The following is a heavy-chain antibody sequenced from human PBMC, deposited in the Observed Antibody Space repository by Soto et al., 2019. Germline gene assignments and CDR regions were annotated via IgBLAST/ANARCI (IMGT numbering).Heavy chain of an antibody. J-gene: IGHJ3*02. CDR3: ARDPEYYLGEGGAFDI. V-gene: IGHV3-48*02. Sequence: LRLSCAASGFTFSSYSMNWVRQAPGKGLEWVSYISSSSSTIYYADSVKGRFTISRDNAKNSLYLQMNSLRDEDTAVYYCARDPEYYLGEGGAFDIWGQGTMVTV. CDR1: GFTFSSYS. CDR2: ISSSSSTI. D-gene: IGHD3-10*01.